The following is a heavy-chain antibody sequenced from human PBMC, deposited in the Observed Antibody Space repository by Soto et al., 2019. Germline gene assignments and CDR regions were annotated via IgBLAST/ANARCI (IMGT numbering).Heavy chain of an antibody. Sequence: EVQLLESGGGLVQPGGSLRLSCVASGFTFSNYAMSWVRQAPGKGLEWVSGISGAGSTYYSDSVRVLFIISRDNSKTTLYLQMNSLRGEDTAVYYCAKGGAYDILTGPYDWGQRTLVTVSS. CDR2: ISGAGST. J-gene: IGHJ4*02. V-gene: IGHV3-23*01. D-gene: IGHD3-9*01. CDR3: AKGGAYDILTGPYD. CDR1: GFTFSNYA.